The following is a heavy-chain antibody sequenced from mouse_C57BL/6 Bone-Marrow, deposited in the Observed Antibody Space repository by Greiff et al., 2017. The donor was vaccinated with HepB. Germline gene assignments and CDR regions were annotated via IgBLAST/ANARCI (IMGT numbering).Heavy chain of an antibody. J-gene: IGHJ4*01. D-gene: IGHD1-1*01. CDR1: GYTFTSYW. CDR2: IHPNSGST. CDR3: ASPSDYYGSSPYAMDY. V-gene: IGHV1-64*01. Sequence: QVQLQQPGAELVKPGASVKLSCKASGYTFTSYWMHWVKQRPGQGLEWIGMIHPNSGSTNYNEKFKSKATLTVDKSSSTAYMQLSSLTSEDSAVYYCASPSDYYGSSPYAMDYWGQGTSVTVSS.